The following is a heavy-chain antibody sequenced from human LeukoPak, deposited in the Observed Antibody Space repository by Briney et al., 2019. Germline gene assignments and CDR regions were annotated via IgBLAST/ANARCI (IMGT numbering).Heavy chain of an antibody. D-gene: IGHD1-7*01. CDR1: GFTFSNHW. V-gene: IGHV3-7*01. CDR2: INQDGSEK. Sequence: GGSLRLSCAASGFTFSNHWMSWVRQAPGKGLEWVANINQDGSEKYYVDSVKGRFTVSRDNAKNSLDLQMNTLGAEDTAVYYCARRKLTYYYGMDVWGQGTTVTVSS. J-gene: IGHJ6*02. CDR3: ARRKLTYYYGMDV.